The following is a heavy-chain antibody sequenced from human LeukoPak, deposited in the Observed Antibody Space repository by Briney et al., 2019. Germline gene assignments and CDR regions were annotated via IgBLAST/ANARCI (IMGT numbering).Heavy chain of an antibody. V-gene: IGHV4-34*01. D-gene: IGHD6-13*01. J-gene: IGHJ5*02. Sequence: SETLSLTCGVYGGSFSDYFWTWIRQPPGKGLEWIGEIERGGSTVYSPTLKSRVTTSLDTSKIQFSLRLTSVTAADTAVYFCARGGLAGSSWSWFDPWGQGTLVTVSS. CDR3: ARGGLAGSSWSWFDP. CDR2: IERGGST. CDR1: GGSFSDYF.